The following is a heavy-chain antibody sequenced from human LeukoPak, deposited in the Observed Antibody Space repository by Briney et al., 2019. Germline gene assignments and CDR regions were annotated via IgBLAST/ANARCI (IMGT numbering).Heavy chain of an antibody. CDR1: GFTFSSYW. Sequence: GGSLRLSCAASGFTFSSYWMSWVRAAPGKGLEWVANIKQDGREKYYVDSVKGRFTISRDHAKNSLYLQMNSLRADDTAVYYCARFRGSSWYGSVDYWGQGTLVTVSS. J-gene: IGHJ4*02. D-gene: IGHD6-13*01. CDR2: IKQDGREK. V-gene: IGHV3-7*01. CDR3: ARFRGSSWYGSVDY.